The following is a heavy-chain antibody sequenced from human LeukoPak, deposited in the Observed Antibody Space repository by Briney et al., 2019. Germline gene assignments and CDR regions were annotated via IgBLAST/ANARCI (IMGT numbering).Heavy chain of an antibody. CDR2: IIPIFGTA. J-gene: IGHJ3*02. CDR1: GGTFSSHA. D-gene: IGHD3-22*01. CDR3: ARPDSSGYNDAFDI. Sequence: ASVKVSCKASGGTFSSHAISWVRQAPGQGLEWMGGIIPIFGTANYAQKFQGRVTITTDESTSTAYMELSSLRSEDTAVYYCARPDSSGYNDAFDIWGQGTMVTVSS. V-gene: IGHV1-69*05.